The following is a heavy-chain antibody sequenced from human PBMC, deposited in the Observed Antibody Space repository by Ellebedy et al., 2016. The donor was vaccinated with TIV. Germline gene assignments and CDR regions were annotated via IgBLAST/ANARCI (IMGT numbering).Heavy chain of an antibody. Sequence: GESLKISCTASGFTFSSYAMSWVRQAPGKGLEWVSGISGSGGSTYYADSVKGRFTISRDNSKNTLYLQMNSLRAEDTAVYYCARLLGEMKYYHGLDVWGQGTTVTVSS. D-gene: IGHD3-10*01. CDR1: GFTFSSYA. V-gene: IGHV3-23*01. CDR3: ARLLGEMKYYHGLDV. CDR2: ISGSGGST. J-gene: IGHJ6*02.